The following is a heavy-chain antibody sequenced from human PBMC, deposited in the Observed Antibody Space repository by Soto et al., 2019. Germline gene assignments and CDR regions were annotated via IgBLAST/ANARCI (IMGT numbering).Heavy chain of an antibody. CDR3: AENRYDFWSGYSYCFDY. CDR2: ISWNSGSI. Sequence: EVQLVESGGGLVQPGRSLRLSCAASGFTFDDYAMHWVRQAPGKGLQWVSGISWNSGSIGYADSVKGRFTISRDNAKNSLCLRMNRLRAEDTALYYGAENRYDFWSGYSYCFDYWGQGTLVTVS. CDR1: GFTFDDYA. D-gene: IGHD3-3*01. J-gene: IGHJ4*02. V-gene: IGHV3-9*01.